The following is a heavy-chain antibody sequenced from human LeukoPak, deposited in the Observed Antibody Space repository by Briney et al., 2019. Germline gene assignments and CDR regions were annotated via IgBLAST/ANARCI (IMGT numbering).Heavy chain of an antibody. J-gene: IGHJ4*02. V-gene: IGHV4-39*01. Sequence: SETLSLTCTVSGGPISSSPYYWGWIRQPPGQGLEWIGSISYSGSTYYNPSLKSRVTISVDTSKNQFSLKLSSVTAADTAVCYCARLSPYLGSGSSAFPDDFWGQGTLVTVSS. D-gene: IGHD3-10*01. CDR3: ARLSPYLGSGSSAFPDDF. CDR1: GGPISSSPYY. CDR2: ISYSGST.